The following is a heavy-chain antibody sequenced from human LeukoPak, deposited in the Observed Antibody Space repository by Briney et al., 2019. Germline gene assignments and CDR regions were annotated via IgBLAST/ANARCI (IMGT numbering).Heavy chain of an antibody. CDR1: GFTFSSYS. CDR3: AISTVTTLDY. D-gene: IGHD4-17*01. Sequence: GGSLRLSCAASGFTFSSYSMNWVRQAPGKGLEWVSYISSSSSTIYYADSVKGRFTISRDNAKNSLYLQMNSLRDEDTAVYYRAISTVTTLDYWGQGTLVTVSS. V-gene: IGHV3-48*02. CDR2: ISSSSSTI. J-gene: IGHJ4*02.